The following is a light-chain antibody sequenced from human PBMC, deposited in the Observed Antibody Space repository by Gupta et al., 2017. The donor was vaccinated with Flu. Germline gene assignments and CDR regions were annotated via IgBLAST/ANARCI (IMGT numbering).Light chain of an antibody. CDR2: GAS. Sequence: VMTQSPATLSVSPGERATLSCRASQSVSSNLAWYQQKPGQAPRLLIYGASTRATGIPARFSGSGSGTEFTLTISSLQSEDFAVYYCQQYNNWPPWTFGQGTKVEIK. J-gene: IGKJ1*01. CDR3: QQYNNWPPWT. V-gene: IGKV3-15*01. CDR1: QSVSSN.